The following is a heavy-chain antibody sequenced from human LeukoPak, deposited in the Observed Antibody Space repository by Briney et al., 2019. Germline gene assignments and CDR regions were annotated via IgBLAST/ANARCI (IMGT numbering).Heavy chain of an antibody. Sequence: ASVKVSCKASGYTFTDHYMHWVRQAPGQGLEWMGWINPNSGGTNYAQKFQGRVTMTRDTSITTAYMELNRLRSDDTAVYYCASQYYDIVTGLGYWGQGTLVSVCS. V-gene: IGHV1-2*02. J-gene: IGHJ4*02. D-gene: IGHD3-9*01. CDR2: INPNSGGT. CDR3: ASQYYDIVTGLGY. CDR1: GYTFTDHY.